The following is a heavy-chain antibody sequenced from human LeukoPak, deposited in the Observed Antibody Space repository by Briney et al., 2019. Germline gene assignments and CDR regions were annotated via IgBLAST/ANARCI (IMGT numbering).Heavy chain of an antibody. CDR3: ARDGIAARSVYYYYYMDV. Sequence: ASVKVSCKASGYTFTSYAMNWVRQAPGQGLEWMGWINTNTGNPTYAQGFTGRFVFSLDTSVSTAYLQISSLKAEDTAVYYCARDGIAARSVYYYYYMDVWGKGTTVTVSS. D-gene: IGHD6-6*01. J-gene: IGHJ6*03. CDR2: INTNTGNP. CDR1: GYTFTSYA. V-gene: IGHV7-4-1*02.